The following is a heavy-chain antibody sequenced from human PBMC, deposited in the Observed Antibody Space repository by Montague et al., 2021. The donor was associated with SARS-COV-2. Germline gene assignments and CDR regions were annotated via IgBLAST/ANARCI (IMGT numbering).Heavy chain of an antibody. Sequence: SLRLSCATSGFTFNSSAMNWVRQAPGKGLEWVSSISGSGGDTNYADFAKGRFTTSRDNSQNTLYLQMHSLTVEDTAVYFCAKPTRGSGSGWGQGTLVTVSS. V-gene: IGHV3-23*01. CDR2: ISGSGGDT. J-gene: IGHJ4*02. D-gene: IGHD3-10*01. CDR3: AKPTRGSGSG. CDR1: GFTFNSSA.